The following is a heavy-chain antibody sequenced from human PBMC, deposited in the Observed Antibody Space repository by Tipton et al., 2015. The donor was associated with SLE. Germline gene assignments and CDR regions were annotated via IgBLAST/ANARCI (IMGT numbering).Heavy chain of an antibody. CDR1: GGSINSHF. CDR2: IYYSGST. D-gene: IGHD3-16*01. J-gene: IGHJ3*02. CDR3: ARDRGYDAFDI. V-gene: IGHV4-59*11. Sequence: TLSHTCTVSGGSINSHFWSWIRQPPGKGLEWIGYIYYSGSTNYNPSLKSRVTISVDTSKNQFSLKLSSVTAADTAVYYCARDRGYDAFDIWGQGTMVTVSS.